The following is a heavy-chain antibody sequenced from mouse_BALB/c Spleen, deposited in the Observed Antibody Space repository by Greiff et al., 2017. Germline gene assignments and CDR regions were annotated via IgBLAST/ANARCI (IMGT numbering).Heavy chain of an antibody. CDR2: ISYSGST. CDR3: ARHITTVEDAMDY. CDR1: GDSITSGY. V-gene: IGHV3-8*02. Sequence: EVQLQQSGPSLVKPSQTLSLTCSVTGDSITSGYWNWIRKFPGNKLEYMGYISYSGSTYYNPSLKSRISITRDTSKNQYYLQLNSVTTEDTATYYCARHITTVEDAMDYWGQGTSVTVSS. J-gene: IGHJ4*01. D-gene: IGHD1-1*01.